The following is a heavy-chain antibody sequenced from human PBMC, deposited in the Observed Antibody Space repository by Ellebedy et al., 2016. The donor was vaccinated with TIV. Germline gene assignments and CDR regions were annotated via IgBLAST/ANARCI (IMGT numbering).Heavy chain of an antibody. CDR3: ARDVRTAKSWYFDL. Sequence: GGSLRLSXAASGFTFSSYAMHWVRQAPGKGLEWVSGISWNSGSIGYADSVKGRFTISRDNAKNSLYLQMNSLRAEDTAVYYCARDVRTAKSWYFDLWGRGTLVTVSS. CDR2: ISWNSGSI. J-gene: IGHJ2*01. V-gene: IGHV3-9*01. CDR1: GFTFSSYA.